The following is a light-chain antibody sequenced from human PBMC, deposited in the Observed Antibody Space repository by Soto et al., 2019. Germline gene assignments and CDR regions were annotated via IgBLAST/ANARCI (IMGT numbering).Light chain of an antibody. CDR1: RSLVHSDGNTY. J-gene: IGKJ2*01. Sequence: DIVMTQTPLSSPVTLGQPASISCRSSRSLVHSDGNTYLNWLQQRPGQPPRLLIYQISNRFSGVPDRFSGSGAGTDFTLKISGVEAEDVGVYYCMQATQIPHTFGQGTKLEIK. CDR3: MQATQIPHT. V-gene: IGKV2-24*01. CDR2: QIS.